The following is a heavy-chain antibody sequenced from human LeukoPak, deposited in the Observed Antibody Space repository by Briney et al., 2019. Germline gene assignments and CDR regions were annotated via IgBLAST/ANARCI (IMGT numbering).Heavy chain of an antibody. CDR3: AGTDLLSYGMDV. V-gene: IGHV3-7*01. J-gene: IGHJ6*02. Sequence: GGSLRLSCAASGFAFSSYWMSWVRQAPGKGLEWVANIKQDGSEKYYVDSVKGRFTISRDNAKNSLYLEMHSLRAEDTAVYFCAGTDLLSYGMDVWGQGTTVTVSS. D-gene: IGHD3-10*01. CDR2: IKQDGSEK. CDR1: GFAFSSYW.